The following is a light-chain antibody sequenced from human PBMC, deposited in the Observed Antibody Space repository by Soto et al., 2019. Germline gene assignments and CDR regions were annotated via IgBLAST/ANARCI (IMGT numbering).Light chain of an antibody. V-gene: IGLV2-14*01. CDR3: SSYTTSSVL. CDR2: EVS. Sequence: QSALTQPASVSGSPGQSITISCTGTNSDVGGYYYVSWYQHHPGKAPKLIISEVSNRPSGVSNRFSGSKSGNTASLTISGLQAEDEADYYCSSYTTSSVLFGGGTKLTVL. J-gene: IGLJ2*01. CDR1: NSDVGGYYY.